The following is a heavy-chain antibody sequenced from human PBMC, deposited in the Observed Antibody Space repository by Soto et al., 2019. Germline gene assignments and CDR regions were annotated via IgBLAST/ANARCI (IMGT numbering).Heavy chain of an antibody. D-gene: IGHD2-21*01. CDR2: INPNSGDT. J-gene: IGHJ4*02. CDR3: ARGEGGPRWGSIDY. CDR1: GYTFTGYY. Sequence: ASVKVSCKASGYTFTGYYMHWVRQAPGQGLEWMGWINPNSGDTNYAQKFQGWVTMTRDTSISTAYMELSRLRSDDTAVYYCARGEGGPRWGSIDYWGQGTLVTVSS. V-gene: IGHV1-2*04.